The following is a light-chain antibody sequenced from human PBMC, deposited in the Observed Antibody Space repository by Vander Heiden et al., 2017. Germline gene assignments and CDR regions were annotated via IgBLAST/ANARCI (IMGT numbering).Light chain of an antibody. J-gene: IGLJ2*01. CDR3: CSYAGISTLV. Sequence: HSLTLPCNSTSSDDGAYNLVSWYRQHPGKAPRLMIYEVSKRPSGVSNRSSGSKSGNTASLTISGLQAEDEAEYYCCSYAGISTLVFGGGTKLTVL. CDR1: SSDDGAYNL. CDR2: EVS. V-gene: IGLV2-23*02.